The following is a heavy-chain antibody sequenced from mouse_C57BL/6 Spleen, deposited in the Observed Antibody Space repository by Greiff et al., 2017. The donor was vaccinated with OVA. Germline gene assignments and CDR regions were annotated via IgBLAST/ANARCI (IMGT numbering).Heavy chain of an antibody. CDR3: AREDYYGSHYFDY. CDR1: GYTFTSYT. V-gene: IGHV1-4*01. D-gene: IGHD1-1*01. J-gene: IGHJ2*01. CDR2: IIPSSGYT. Sequence: QVQLQQSGAELARPGASVKMSCKASGYTFTSYTMHWVKQRPGQGLEWIGYIIPSSGYTKYNQKFKDKATLTADKTSSPAYMQLSSLTSEATAVYYCAREDYYGSHYFDYWGQGTTLTVSS.